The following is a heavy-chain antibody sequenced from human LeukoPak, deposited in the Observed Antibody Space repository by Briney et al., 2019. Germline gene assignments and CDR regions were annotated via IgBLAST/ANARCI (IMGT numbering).Heavy chain of an antibody. V-gene: IGHV3-23*01. CDR3: ATFCSGGDCYSFAP. D-gene: IGHD2-15*01. CDR1: GFTFSNYA. J-gene: IGHJ5*02. CDR2: IIGSGGNT. Sequence: GGSLRLSCAASGFTFSNYAMHWVRQAPGKGLEWVSTIIGSGGNTDYADSVKGRFTISRDNSKDTLFLQMDSLRVEDTAVYYCATFCSGGDCYSFAPWGQGTLVTVSS.